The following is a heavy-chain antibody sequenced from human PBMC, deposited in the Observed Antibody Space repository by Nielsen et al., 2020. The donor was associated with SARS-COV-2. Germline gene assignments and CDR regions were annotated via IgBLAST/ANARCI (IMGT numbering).Heavy chain of an antibody. V-gene: IGHV4-34*01. CDR1: GGSFSGYS. CDR2: INHSGST. D-gene: IGHD4-17*01. J-gene: IGHJ6*02. CDR3: ARGWTVTTFYYYYGMDV. Sequence: SETLSLTCAVYGGSFSGYSWTWIRQPPGKGLEWIGEINHSGSTSYNPSLKSRVTISLDTSKNQFPLKLSSVTAADTAVYYCARGWTVTTFYYYYGMDVWGQGTTVTVSS.